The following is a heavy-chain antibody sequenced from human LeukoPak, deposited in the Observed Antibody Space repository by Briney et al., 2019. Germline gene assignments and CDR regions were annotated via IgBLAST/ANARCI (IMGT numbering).Heavy chain of an antibody. CDR3: ARIRGGSYSNWFDP. Sequence: WASVKVSCKASGFTLTGYYIHWVRQAPGQGPEWLGWITPSNGATEYAQQFQGRITMTRDTSTSTAYMELSRLRSDDTAVYYCARIRGGSYSNWFDPWGQGTLVTVSS. CDR1: GFTLTGYY. D-gene: IGHD2-21*02. J-gene: IGHJ5*02. V-gene: IGHV1-2*02. CDR2: ITPSNGAT.